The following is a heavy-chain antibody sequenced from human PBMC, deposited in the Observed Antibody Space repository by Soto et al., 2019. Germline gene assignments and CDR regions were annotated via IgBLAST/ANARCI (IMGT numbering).Heavy chain of an antibody. Sequence: QVQLVESGGGVVQPGRSLRLSCAASGFSFSNNGMHWVRQAPGKGLEWVAIISYDGSKKYYADSVKGRFTISRDNSKNTLYLQMNSLRVEDTAVYYCAKDRVESGLGEIDYWGQGTLCTVSA. J-gene: IGHJ4*02. CDR1: GFSFSNNG. D-gene: IGHD3-16*01. CDR3: AKDRVESGLGEIDY. V-gene: IGHV3-30*18. CDR2: ISYDGSKK.